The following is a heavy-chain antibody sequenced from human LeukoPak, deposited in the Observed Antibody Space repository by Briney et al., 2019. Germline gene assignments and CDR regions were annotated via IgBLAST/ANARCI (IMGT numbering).Heavy chain of an antibody. J-gene: IGHJ4*02. CDR1: GYSISSGYY. CDR2: IYHSGST. D-gene: IGHD1-1*01. CDR3: ASGGTGTTPDY. Sequence: SETLSLTCTVSGYSISSGYYWGWIRQPPGKGLEWIGSIYHSGSTYYNPFLKSRVTISVDTSKNQFSLKLSSVTAADTAVYYCASGGTGTTPDYWGQGTLVTVSS. V-gene: IGHV4-38-2*02.